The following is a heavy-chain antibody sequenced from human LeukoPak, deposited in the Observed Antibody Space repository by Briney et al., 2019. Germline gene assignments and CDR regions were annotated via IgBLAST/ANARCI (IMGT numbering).Heavy chain of an antibody. CDR3: ARVTTIFGGSDTFDI. V-gene: IGHV1-46*01. D-gene: IGHD3-3*01. CDR2: VSPSGGRT. CDR1: GYTLTSYY. Sequence: GASVKVSCKASGYTLTSYYMHWVRQAPGQGLEWMGMVSPSGGRTSYAQNFQDRVTMTWDTSTSTLYMELSSLRSEDTAVYYCARVTTIFGGSDTFDIWGQGTMVIVSS. J-gene: IGHJ3*02.